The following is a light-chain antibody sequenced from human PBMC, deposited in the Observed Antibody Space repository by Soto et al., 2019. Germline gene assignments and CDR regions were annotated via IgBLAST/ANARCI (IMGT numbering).Light chain of an antibody. CDR3: KSYDSSLSGHYV. CDR1: SSNIAAGYD. CDR2: GNS. J-gene: IGLJ1*01. V-gene: IGLV1-40*01. Sequence: VLTQPPSVSAAPGQRVTISCTGSSSNIAAGYDVHWYQQRPGTAPKLLIYGNSNGPSGVPDRFSGSKSGTYASMAITGLQAEDEADYYCKSYDSSLSGHYVFGTGTKVTVL.